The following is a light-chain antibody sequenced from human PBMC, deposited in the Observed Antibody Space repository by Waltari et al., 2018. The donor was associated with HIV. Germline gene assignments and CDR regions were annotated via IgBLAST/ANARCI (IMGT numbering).Light chain of an antibody. Sequence: DILMTQSPDSLAVSLGERAAINCKSSQRVLYSFNNTNYLACFQQKPGQPPKPLIDWASNLESGVPVRFSGSRSGRDVSLTIRSLQAEDEAVYYCQQYYSRPITVGQETRREIK. CDR3: QQYYSRPIT. CDR2: WAS. V-gene: IGKV4-1*01. CDR1: QRVLYSFNNTNY. J-gene: IGKJ5*01.